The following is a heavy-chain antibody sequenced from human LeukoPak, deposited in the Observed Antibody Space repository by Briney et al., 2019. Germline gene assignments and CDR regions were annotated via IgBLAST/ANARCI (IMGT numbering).Heavy chain of an antibody. CDR2: INPNSGGT. D-gene: IGHD3-10*01. J-gene: IGHJ4*02. CDR1: GYTFTGYY. V-gene: IGHV1-2*02. CDR3: ARDMVRGVRAIDY. Sequence: GASVKVSCKASGYTFTGYYMHWVRQAPGQGLEWMGWINPNSGGTNYAQKFQGRVTMTRDTSIGTAYMELSRLRSDDTAVYYCARDMVRGVRAIDYWGQGTLVAVSS.